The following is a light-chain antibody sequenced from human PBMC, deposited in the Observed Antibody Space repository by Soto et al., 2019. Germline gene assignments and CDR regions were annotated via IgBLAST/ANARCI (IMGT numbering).Light chain of an antibody. V-gene: IGKV1-13*02. CDR1: QGVSSA. CDR2: DAS. CDR3: QQFDTYPLT. J-gene: IGKJ5*01. Sequence: ALQLTQAPSSLSTYVGDRVTITCRASQGVSSAFAWYQQKPGKVPKLLIYDASSLQSGVPSRFSGSQSGTDFTLTISSLQPEDFATYYCQQFDTYPLTFGQGTRLEIK.